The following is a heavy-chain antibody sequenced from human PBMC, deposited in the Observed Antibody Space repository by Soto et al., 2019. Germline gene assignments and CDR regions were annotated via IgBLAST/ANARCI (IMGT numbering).Heavy chain of an antibody. Sequence: SETLSLTCAVSGYSISTGFNWGWIRQPPGKGLEWIGSIYHTGSTYYNLSLKSRVTLSADTSKNQFSLKLRSVTAADTALYYCARAPPYHKVNWFDLWGPGVLVTVSS. CDR3: ARAPPYHKVNWFDL. CDR2: IYHTGST. J-gene: IGHJ5*02. V-gene: IGHV4-38-2*01. CDR1: GYSISTGFN.